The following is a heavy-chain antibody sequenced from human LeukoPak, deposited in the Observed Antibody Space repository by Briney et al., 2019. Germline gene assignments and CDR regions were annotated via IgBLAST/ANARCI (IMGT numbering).Heavy chain of an antibody. CDR1: GFTFSNAW. CDR2: IKSKTHGGTT. V-gene: IGHV3-15*01. CDR3: TTERPYFDN. J-gene: IGHJ4*02. Sequence: KPGGSLRLSCAASGFTFSNAWMTWVRQAPGKGLEWVGRIKSKTHGGTTQYAAPVKGRFTISRDDSKTTVYLQMNSLKSEDAAMYYCTTERPYFDNWGQGTLVTVSS.